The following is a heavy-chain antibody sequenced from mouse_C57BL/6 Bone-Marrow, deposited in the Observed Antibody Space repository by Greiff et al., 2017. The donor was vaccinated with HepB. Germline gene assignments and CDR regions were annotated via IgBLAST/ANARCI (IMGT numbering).Heavy chain of an antibody. CDR3: ARYYYGSSYGYFDV. CDR2: IHPNSGST. CDR1: GYTFTSYW. J-gene: IGHJ1*03. V-gene: IGHV1-64*01. D-gene: IGHD1-1*01. Sequence: QVQLQQPGAELVMPGASVKLSCKASGYTFTSYWMHWVKQRPGQGLEWIGMIHPNSGSTNYNEKFKSKATLTVDKSSSTAYMQLSSLTSEDSAVYYCARYYYGSSYGYFDVWGTGTTVTVSS.